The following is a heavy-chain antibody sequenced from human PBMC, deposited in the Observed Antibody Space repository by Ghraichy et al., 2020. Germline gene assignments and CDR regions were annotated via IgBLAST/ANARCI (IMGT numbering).Heavy chain of an antibody. CDR1: GGSISSGGYY. D-gene: IGHD2-2*03. CDR3: ERDSLDIVVVPAASNYYYYYGMDV. CDR2: IYYSGST. Sequence: SETLSLTCTVSGGSISSGGYYWSWIRQHPGKGLEWIGYIYYSGSTYYNPSLKSRVTISVDTSKNQFSLKLSSVTAADTAVYYCERDSLDIVVVPAASNYYYYYGMDVWGQGTTVTVSS. V-gene: IGHV4-31*03. J-gene: IGHJ6*02.